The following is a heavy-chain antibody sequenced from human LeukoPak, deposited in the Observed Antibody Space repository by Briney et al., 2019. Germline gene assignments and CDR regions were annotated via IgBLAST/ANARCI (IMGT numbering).Heavy chain of an antibody. V-gene: IGHV4-61*02. Sequence: SEALSLTCTVSGGSINSGSHYWSWIRQPAGKGLECIGRIYSSGSTNYNPSLKSRVTMSVDTSKNQFSLKLSSVTAADTAVYYCVTSYYYYYFYMDVWGRGTTVTVSS. J-gene: IGHJ6*03. CDR1: GGSINSGSHY. CDR2: IYSSGST. CDR3: VTSYYYYYFYMDV.